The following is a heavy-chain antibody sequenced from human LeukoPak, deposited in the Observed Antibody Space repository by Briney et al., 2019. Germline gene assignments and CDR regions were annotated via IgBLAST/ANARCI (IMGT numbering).Heavy chain of an antibody. V-gene: IGHV3-48*04. CDR3: ARDQRDGSSGSYFYFDY. J-gene: IGHJ4*02. CDR2: ISSSGSTI. D-gene: IGHD1-26*01. CDR1: GFTFSSYS. Sequence: GGSLRLSCAASGFTFSSYSMNWFRQPPGKGLEGVPYISSSGSTIYYADSVKGRFTISRDNAKNSLYLQMNSLRAEDTAVYYCARDQRDGSSGSYFYFDYWGQGTLVTVSS.